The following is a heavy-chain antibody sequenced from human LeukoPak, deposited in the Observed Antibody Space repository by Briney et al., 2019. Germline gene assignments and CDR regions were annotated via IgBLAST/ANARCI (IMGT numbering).Heavy chain of an antibody. Sequence: GGSLRLSCTASGFTFSSYWVHWVRQSQEKRLVWVSRINEDGRVTDYADSVKGRFTISRDNARNTLYLRMHSLRVEDTAVYYCARDLRGIHDCWGQGTLVTVSS. D-gene: IGHD3-16*01. CDR2: INEDGRVT. CDR3: ARDLRGIHDC. CDR1: GFTFSSYW. J-gene: IGHJ4*02. V-gene: IGHV3-74*01.